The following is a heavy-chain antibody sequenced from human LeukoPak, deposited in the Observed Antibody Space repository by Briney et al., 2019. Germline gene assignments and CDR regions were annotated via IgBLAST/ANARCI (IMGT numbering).Heavy chain of an antibody. J-gene: IGHJ4*02. CDR3: ARDLDPIAAAVRPLDY. Sequence: PSETLSLTCTVSGGSISSSSYYWGWIRQPPGKGLEWIGSIYHSGSTYYNPSLKSRVTISVDTSKNQFSLKLSSVTAADTAVYYCARDLDPIAAAVRPLDYWGQGTLVTVSS. CDR2: IYHSGST. D-gene: IGHD6-13*01. CDR1: GGSISSSSYY. V-gene: IGHV4-39*07.